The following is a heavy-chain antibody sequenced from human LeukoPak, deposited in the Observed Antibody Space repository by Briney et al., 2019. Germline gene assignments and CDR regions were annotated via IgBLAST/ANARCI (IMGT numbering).Heavy chain of an antibody. D-gene: IGHD3-22*01. V-gene: IGHV3-30*02. CDR2: IRYDGSNK. CDR3: AKGHDYYDSSGYYYFDY. Sequence: HPGGSLRLSCAASGFTFSSYAMHWVRQAPGKGLEWVAFIRYDGSNKYYADSVKGRFTISRDNSKNTLYLQMNSLRAEDTAVYYCAKGHDYYDSSGYYYFDYWGQGTLVTVSS. J-gene: IGHJ4*02. CDR1: GFTFSSYA.